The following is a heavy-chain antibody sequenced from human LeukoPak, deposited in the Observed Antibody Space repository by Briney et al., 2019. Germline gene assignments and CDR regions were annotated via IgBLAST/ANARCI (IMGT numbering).Heavy chain of an antibody. CDR3: AKERVVTKFFCYYGMDV. J-gene: IGHJ6*02. CDR2: MTYDGSNQ. V-gene: IGHV3-30*18. D-gene: IGHD2-21*02. Sequence: PGGSLRLSCAASGFTFSAYCFHWVRQAPGKGLEWVADMTYDGSNQYYAESVKGRFTISRDNSKNTLFLQMNSLRAEDTAVYYRAKERVVTKFFCYYGMDVWGQGTTVTVSS. CDR1: GFTFSAYC.